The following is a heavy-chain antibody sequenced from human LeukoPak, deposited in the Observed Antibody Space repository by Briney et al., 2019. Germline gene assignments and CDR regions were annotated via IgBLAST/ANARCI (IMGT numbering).Heavy chain of an antibody. J-gene: IGHJ4*02. V-gene: IGHV6-1*01. CDR3: ARDRHFPYYFDY. CDR2: TYFRSKWYT. D-gene: IGHD2/OR15-2a*01. CDR1: GDCLSSNNAA. Sequence: SQTLSLTCAISGDCLSSNNAAWNWIRQSPSRGLQWLGRTYFRSKWYTDYAVSLKSRITINPDASKNQFSLQLNSVTPEDTAVYYCARDRHFPYYFDYWGQGTLVTVSS.